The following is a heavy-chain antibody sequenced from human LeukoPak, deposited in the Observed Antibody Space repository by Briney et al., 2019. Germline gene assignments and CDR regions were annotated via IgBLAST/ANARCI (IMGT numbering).Heavy chain of an antibody. V-gene: IGHV3-66*01. J-gene: IGHJ4*02. D-gene: IGHD4-23*01. CDR1: GFSVSNNH. CDR3: AGFGGNSF. Sequence: ESGGSLRLSCAASGFSVSNNHVTWVRQAPGKGLEWVSVISNSGTTYYADSVKGRLTISRDNSRNTVYLQMNSLRAEDTAVYYCAGFGGNSFWGPGTLVTVSS. CDR2: ISNSGTT.